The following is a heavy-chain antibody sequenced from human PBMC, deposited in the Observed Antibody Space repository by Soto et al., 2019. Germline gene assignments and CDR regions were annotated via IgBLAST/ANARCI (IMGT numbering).Heavy chain of an antibody. CDR1: GGSISSGGYS. D-gene: IGHD6-13*01. CDR2: IYHSGST. J-gene: IGHJ4*02. Sequence: QLQLQESGSGLVKPSQTLSLTCAVSGGSISSGGYSWSWIRQPPGKGLEWIGYIYHSGSTYYNPSLKSRVTISVDRSKNQFSLKLSSVTAADTAVYYCARGLNTAAALDYWGQGTLVTGSS. CDR3: ARGLNTAAALDY. V-gene: IGHV4-30-2*01.